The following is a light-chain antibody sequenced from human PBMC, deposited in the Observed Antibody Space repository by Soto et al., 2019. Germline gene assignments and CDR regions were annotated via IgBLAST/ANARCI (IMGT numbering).Light chain of an antibody. CDR3: QQYINWPQT. J-gene: IGKJ1*01. CDR2: DAS. CDR1: QSVSSN. Sequence: EIVMTQSPATLSVSPGERATLSCRASQSVSSNLAWYQQKPGQAPRLLIYDASTRATGIPARFSGSGSGTEFTLTISSLQSEDFAVYYCQQYINWPQTFGQGTKVEIK. V-gene: IGKV3-15*01.